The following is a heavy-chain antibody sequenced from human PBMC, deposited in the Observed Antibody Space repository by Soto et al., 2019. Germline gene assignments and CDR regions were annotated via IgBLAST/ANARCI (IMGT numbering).Heavy chain of an antibody. J-gene: IGHJ5*02. D-gene: IGHD2-2*03. V-gene: IGHV4-34*01. CDR2: INHSGST. CDR3: ARGKLGSDRHWIFSSRGWFDP. Sequence: SETLSLTCAVYGGSFSGYYWSWIRQPPGKGLEWIGEINHSGSTNYNPSLKSRVTISVDTSKNQFSLKLSSVTAADTAVYYCARGKLGSDRHWIFSSRGWFDPWGQGTLVTVSS. CDR1: GGSFSGYY.